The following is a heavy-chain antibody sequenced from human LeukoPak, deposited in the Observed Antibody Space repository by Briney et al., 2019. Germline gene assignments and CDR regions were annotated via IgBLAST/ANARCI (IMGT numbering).Heavy chain of an antibody. CDR3: ARWDGDYRRLDY. Sequence: GASVKVSCKASGGTFSSYAISWVRQAPGQGLEWMGRIITIFGIANYAQKFQGRVTITAEKSTSTAYMELSSLTSEDTAVYYCARWDGDYRRLDYWGQGTLVTVSS. V-gene: IGHV1-69*04. D-gene: IGHD4-17*01. J-gene: IGHJ4*02. CDR1: GGTFSSYA. CDR2: IITIFGIA.